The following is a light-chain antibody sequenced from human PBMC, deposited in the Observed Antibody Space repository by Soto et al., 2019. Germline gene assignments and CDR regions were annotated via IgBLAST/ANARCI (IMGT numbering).Light chain of an antibody. CDR1: EPIKVY. Sequence: DIQMTQSPSSLSASVGGGVTIRCRAREPIKVYLNWYQHKPGKAPNLLIFGASNLRGGVPSRFTGSGSGTDFTLTIDRLQPEDFATYYCQQSYTTPWTFGLGTKVEIK. J-gene: IGKJ1*01. CDR3: QQSYTTPWT. CDR2: GAS. V-gene: IGKV1-39*01.